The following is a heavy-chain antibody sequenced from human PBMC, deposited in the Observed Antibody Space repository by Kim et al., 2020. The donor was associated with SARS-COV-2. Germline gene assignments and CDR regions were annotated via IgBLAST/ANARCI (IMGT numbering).Heavy chain of an antibody. J-gene: IGHJ6*02. V-gene: IGHV4-34*01. CDR2: INHSGST. CDR3: ARGGSSGWYFLEPYYYYGMDV. CDR1: GGSFSGYY. Sequence: SETLSLTCAVYGGSFSGYYWSWIRQPPGKGLEWIGEINHSGSTNYNPSLKSRVTISVDTSKNQFSLKLSSVTAADTAVYYCARGGSSGWYFLEPYYYYGMDVWGQGTTVTVSS. D-gene: IGHD6-13*01.